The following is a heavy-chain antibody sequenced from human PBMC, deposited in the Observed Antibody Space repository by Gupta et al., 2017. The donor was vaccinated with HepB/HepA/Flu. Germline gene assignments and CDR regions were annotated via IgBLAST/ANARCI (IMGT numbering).Heavy chain of an antibody. Sequence: QVQLVDWGGVVSQPGTSLRLSCSTSGMVASTFGMHWVRQAPGKGLEWVAVIWNDGSDQYYADSVKGRFTVSRDKSKNTLSLQMNSLRVEDTAIYYCARGRCNNYRDAFDVWGQGRMVTVSS. CDR1: GMVASTFG. V-gene: IGHV3-33*01. J-gene: IGHJ3*01. CDR2: IWNDGSDQ. CDR3: ARGRCNNYRDAFDV. D-gene: IGHD1-20*01.